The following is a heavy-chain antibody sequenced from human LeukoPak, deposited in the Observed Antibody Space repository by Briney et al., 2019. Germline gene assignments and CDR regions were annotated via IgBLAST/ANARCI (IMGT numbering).Heavy chain of an antibody. CDR1: GFTFSSYE. CDR3: ARDPIASIVVVPAAMSNWFDS. V-gene: IGHV3-48*03. J-gene: IGHJ5*01. CDR2: INSSGSTI. Sequence: PGGSLRLSCAASGFTFSSYEMNWVRQAPGKWLEWVSYINSSGSTIYYADSVKGRFAISGDNAKNSLYLQMNSLRAEDTAVYYCARDPIASIVVVPAAMSNWFDSWGQGALVTVSS. D-gene: IGHD2-2*01.